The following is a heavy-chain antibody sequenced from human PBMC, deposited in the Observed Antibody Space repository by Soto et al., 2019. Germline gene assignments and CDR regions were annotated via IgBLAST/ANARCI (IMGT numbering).Heavy chain of an antibody. J-gene: IGHJ5*02. D-gene: IGHD2-15*01. CDR3: ARGFCSDGSCYWLDP. V-gene: IGHV4-59*01. Sequence: SETLSLTCTVSGGSLSSYYWSWIRQPPGKGLEWIGYIYYTGGTNYNPSFKSRVTISLDTSKNQFSLRLSSVTAADTAVCYCARGFCSDGSCYWLDPWGQGSLVTVSS. CDR2: IYYTGGT. CDR1: GGSLSSYY.